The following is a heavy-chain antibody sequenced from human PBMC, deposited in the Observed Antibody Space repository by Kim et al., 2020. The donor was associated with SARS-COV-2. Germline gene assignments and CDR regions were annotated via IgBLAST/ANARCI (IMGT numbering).Heavy chain of an antibody. CDR1: GFTFSRYW. Sequence: GGSLRLSCSASGFTFSRYWMHWVRQAPGKGLVWVSRISSDGSSTTYADSVKGRFTISRDNAKNTLYLQINRLRAEDTAMYYCASDPDSSGWVIFDYCVQG. CDR2: ISSDGSST. D-gene: IGHD6-19*01. CDR3: ASDPDSSGWVIFDY. V-gene: IGHV3-74*01. J-gene: IGHJ4*02.